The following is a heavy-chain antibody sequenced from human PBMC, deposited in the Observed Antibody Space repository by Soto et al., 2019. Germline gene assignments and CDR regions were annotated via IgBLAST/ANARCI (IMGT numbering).Heavy chain of an antibody. CDR1: GYTFTSYG. CDR3: LLKPGQSYGSGSYFHTPMGYYYGMDV. V-gene: IGHV1-18*01. Sequence: GASVKVSCKASGYTFTSYGISWVRQAPGQGLEWMGWISAYNGNTNYAQKLQGRVTMTRDTSTSTVYMELSSLRSEDTAVYYCLLKPGQSYGSGSYFHTPMGYYYGMDVWGQGTTVTVSS. J-gene: IGHJ6*02. D-gene: IGHD3-10*01. CDR2: ISAYNGNT.